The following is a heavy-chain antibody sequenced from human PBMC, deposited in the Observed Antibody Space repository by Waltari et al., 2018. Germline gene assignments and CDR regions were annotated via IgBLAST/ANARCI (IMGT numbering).Heavy chain of an antibody. CDR3: ARLRQESWELLRDY. D-gene: IGHD1-26*01. CDR2: INHRGST. V-gene: IGHV4-34*01. J-gene: IGHJ4*02. Sequence: QVQLQQWGAGLLKPSETLSLTCAVYGGSFSGYYWSWIRQPPGKGLEWIGEINHRGSTNYNPSLKSRVTISVDTSKNQFSLKLSSVTAADTAVYYCARLRQESWELLRDYWGQGTLVTVSS. CDR1: GGSFSGYY.